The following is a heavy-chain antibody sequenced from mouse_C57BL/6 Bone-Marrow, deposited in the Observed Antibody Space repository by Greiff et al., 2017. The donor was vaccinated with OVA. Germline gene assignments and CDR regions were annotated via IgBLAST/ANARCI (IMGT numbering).Heavy chain of an antibody. CDR2: ISYDGSN. J-gene: IGHJ2*01. CDR3: ARDHYSNFLFDY. V-gene: IGHV3-6*01. CDR1: GYSITSGYY. D-gene: IGHD2-5*01. Sequence: EVQRVESGPGLVKPSQSLSLTCSVTGYSITSGYYWNWIRQFPGNKLEWMGYISYDGSNNYNPSLKNRISITRDTSKNQFFLKLNSVTTEDTATYYCARDHYSNFLFDYWGQGTTLTVSS.